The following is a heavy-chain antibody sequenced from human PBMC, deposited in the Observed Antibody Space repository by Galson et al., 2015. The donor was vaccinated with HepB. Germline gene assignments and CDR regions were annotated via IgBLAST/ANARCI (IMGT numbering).Heavy chain of an antibody. D-gene: IGHD6-13*01. CDR3: ATGDWYSSSWYGFGY. CDR1: GYSFTSYW. CDR2: IDPSDSYT. Sequence: QSGAEVKKPGESLRISCKGSGYSFTSYWISWVRQMPGKGLEWMGRIDPSDSYTNYSPSFQGHVTISADKSISTAYLQWSSLKASDTAMYYCATGDWYSSSWYGFGYWGQGTLVTVSS. V-gene: IGHV5-10-1*01. J-gene: IGHJ4*02.